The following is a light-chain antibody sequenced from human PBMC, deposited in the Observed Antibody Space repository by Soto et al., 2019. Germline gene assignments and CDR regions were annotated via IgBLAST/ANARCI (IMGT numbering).Light chain of an antibody. CDR1: RSVGTT. J-gene: IGKJ2*01. CDR2: GAS. V-gene: IGKV3-15*01. Sequence: EMVMTQSPATLSVSPGERVILSCRASRSVGTTLAWYQQKRGQAPSLLIYGASTRATGIPARFSGSGSGTDFTLTISSLQSEHFAVYYCHQYNNWPDMYTFGQGTKLEIK. CDR3: HQYNNWPDMYT.